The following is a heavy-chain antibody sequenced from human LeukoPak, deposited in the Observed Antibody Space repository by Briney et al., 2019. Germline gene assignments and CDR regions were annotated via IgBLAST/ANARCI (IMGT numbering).Heavy chain of an antibody. CDR2: ISYDGSNK. CDR1: GFTFSSYA. CDR3: AREVADSSINRAFDI. V-gene: IGHV3-30*04. J-gene: IGHJ3*02. D-gene: IGHD6-13*01. Sequence: QSGGSLRLSCAASGFTFSSYAMHWVRQAPGKWLEWVAVISYDGSNKYYADSVKGRFTISRDNSKNTMYLQMNRMRADDTAVYYCAREVADSSINRAFDIWGQGTMVTVSS.